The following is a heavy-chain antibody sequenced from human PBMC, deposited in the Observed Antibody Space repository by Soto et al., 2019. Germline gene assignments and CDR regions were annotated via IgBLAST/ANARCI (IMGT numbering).Heavy chain of an antibody. Sequence: PSETLSLTCPVTGCSISSSSYYWGWIRQPPGKGLEWIGSIYYSGSTYYNPSLKSRVTISVDTSKNQFSLKLSSVTAADTAVYYCARHLKVVTAIHFDYWGQGSLVTV. CDR2: IYYSGST. V-gene: IGHV4-39*01. CDR3: ARHLKVVTAIHFDY. J-gene: IGHJ4*02. CDR1: GCSISSSSYY. D-gene: IGHD2-21*02.